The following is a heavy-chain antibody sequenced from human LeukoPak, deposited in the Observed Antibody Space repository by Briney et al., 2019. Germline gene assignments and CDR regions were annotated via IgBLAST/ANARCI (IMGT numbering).Heavy chain of an antibody. Sequence: PSQTLSLTCTVSGGSISSGGYYWSWIRQPPGKGLEWIGYIYHSGSTYYNPSLKSRVTISVDTSKNQFSLKLSSVTAADTAVYYCARSSPRVGPTDADAFDIWGQGTMVTVSS. CDR1: GGSISSGGYY. CDR3: ARSSPRVGPTDADAFDI. CDR2: IYHSGST. J-gene: IGHJ3*02. D-gene: IGHD1-26*01. V-gene: IGHV4-30-2*01.